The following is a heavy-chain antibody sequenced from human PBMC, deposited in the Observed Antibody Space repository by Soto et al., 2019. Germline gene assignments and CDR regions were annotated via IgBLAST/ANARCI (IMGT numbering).Heavy chain of an antibody. D-gene: IGHD6-13*01. CDR3: ARGGIALYYYMDV. Sequence: QVQLVQSGAEVKKPGASVKVSCKASGYTFTSYAMHWVRQAPGQRLEWMGWINAGNGNTKYAQKLQGRVTMTTDTSTSTAYMELRSLRSDDTAVYYCARGGIALYYYMDVWGKGTTVTVPS. V-gene: IGHV1-3*01. J-gene: IGHJ6*03. CDR2: INAGNGNT. CDR1: GYTFTSYA.